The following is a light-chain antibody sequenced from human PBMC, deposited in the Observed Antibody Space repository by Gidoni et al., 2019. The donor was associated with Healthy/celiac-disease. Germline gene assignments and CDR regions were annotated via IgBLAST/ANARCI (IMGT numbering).Light chain of an antibody. CDR2: DVS. Sequence: QSALTQPAYVSGSPGQAITISCTGTSSDVGGYNYVSWYQQHAGKAPKLMLYDVSNRPSGVSTRFSGSTSGNTASLTISGLQSEDEADYYCSSYTSSSTLEIGGGTKLTVL. V-gene: IGLV2-14*03. J-gene: IGLJ2*01. CDR3: SSYTSSSTLE. CDR1: SSDVGGYNY.